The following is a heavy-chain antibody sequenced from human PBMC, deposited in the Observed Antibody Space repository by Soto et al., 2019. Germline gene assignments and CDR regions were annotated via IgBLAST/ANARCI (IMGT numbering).Heavy chain of an antibody. V-gene: IGHV3-21*04. Sequence: EVQLVESGGGLVKPGGSLRLSCEASGFTFSSYSMNWVRQAPGKGLEWVSSISTTSNCIYYADSVKGRFTISRDTAKNSLYLQMNSLRAEDTAVYYCARERSLYDDSVSNGLDYWGQGTLVTVSS. J-gene: IGHJ4*02. CDR1: GFTFSSYS. CDR3: ARERSLYDDSVSNGLDY. CDR2: ISTTSNCI. D-gene: IGHD4-17*01.